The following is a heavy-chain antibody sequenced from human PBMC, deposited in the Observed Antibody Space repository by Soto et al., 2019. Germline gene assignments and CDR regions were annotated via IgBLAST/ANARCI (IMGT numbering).Heavy chain of an antibody. D-gene: IGHD6-6*01. V-gene: IGHV1-3*01. Sequence: QVQLVQSGAEVKKPGASVKVSCKASGYTFTSYAMHWVRQAPGQRLEWMGWINAGNGNTKYSQKFQGRVTITRDTSASTAYMELSSLRSEDTAVYYCARSGKYSSSRAGMDVWGKGTTVTVSS. CDR3: ARSGKYSSSRAGMDV. J-gene: IGHJ6*03. CDR1: GYTFTSYA. CDR2: INAGNGNT.